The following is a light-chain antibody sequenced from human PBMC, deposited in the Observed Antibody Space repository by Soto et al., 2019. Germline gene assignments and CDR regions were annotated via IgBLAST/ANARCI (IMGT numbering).Light chain of an antibody. CDR1: SSDVGSYDR. J-gene: IGLJ3*02. V-gene: IGLV2-23*02. CDR3: CSSVGSPNWV. Sequence: QSALTQPASVSGSPGQSIAISCTGTSSDVGSYDRASWYQQHPGKAPTLMIYEVNKRPSGVSNRFSGSKSGNTASLTISGLQAEDEADYYCCSSVGSPNWVFGGGTKLTVL. CDR2: EVN.